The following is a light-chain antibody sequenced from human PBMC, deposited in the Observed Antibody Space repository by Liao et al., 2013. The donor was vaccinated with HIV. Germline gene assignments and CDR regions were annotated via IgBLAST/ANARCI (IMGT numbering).Light chain of an antibody. CDR3: QSADSSGTSFYV. CDR1: KLGDKY. CDR2: QDS. Sequence: SYELTQPPSVSVSPGQTASITCSGDKLGDKYACWYQQKPGQSPVLVIYQDSKRPSGIPERFSGSSSGTTVTLTISGVQAEDEADYYCQSADSSGTSFYVFGTGTKVTVL. J-gene: IGLJ1*01. V-gene: IGLV3-25*03.